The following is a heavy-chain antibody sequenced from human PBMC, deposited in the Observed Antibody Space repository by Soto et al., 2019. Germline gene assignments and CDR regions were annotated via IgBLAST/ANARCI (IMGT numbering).Heavy chain of an antibody. V-gene: IGHV4-59*01. CDR2: IYYSGST. CDR1: GGSISSYY. Sequence: PSETLSLTCTVSGGSISSYYWSWIRQPPGKGLEWIGYIYYSGSTNYNPSLKSRVTISVDTSKNQFSLKLSSVTAADTAVYYCGRGLNYYGWGTFPDYGGKGPLATVP. D-gene: IGHD3-10*01. CDR3: GRGLNYYGWGTFPDY. J-gene: IGHJ4*02.